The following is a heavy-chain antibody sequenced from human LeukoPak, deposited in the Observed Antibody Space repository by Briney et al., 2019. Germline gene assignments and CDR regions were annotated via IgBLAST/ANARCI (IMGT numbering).Heavy chain of an antibody. D-gene: IGHD3-22*01. Sequence: SVKVSCKASGGTFSSYAISWVRQAPGQGLEWMGGIIPIFGTANYAQKFQGRVTITADKSTSTAYMELSSLRSEDTAVYYCARVDSSGPGQFDYWGQGTLVTVSS. J-gene: IGHJ4*02. CDR2: IIPIFGTA. CDR1: GGTFSSYA. CDR3: ARVDSSGPGQFDY. V-gene: IGHV1-69*06.